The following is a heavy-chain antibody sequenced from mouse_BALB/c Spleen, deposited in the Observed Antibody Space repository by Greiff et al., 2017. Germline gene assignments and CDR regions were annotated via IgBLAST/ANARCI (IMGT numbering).Heavy chain of an antibody. V-gene: IGHV1-54*01. CDR2: INPGSGGT. D-gene: IGHD2-1*01. CDR3: ARVYGNYFAY. CDR1: GYAFTNYL. Sequence: QGQLQQSGAELVRPGTSVKVSCKASGYAFTNYLIEWVKQRPGQGLEWIGVINPGSGGTNYNEKFKGKATLTADKSSSTAYMQLSSLTSDDSAVYFCARVYGNYFAYWGQGTLVTVSA. J-gene: IGHJ3*01.